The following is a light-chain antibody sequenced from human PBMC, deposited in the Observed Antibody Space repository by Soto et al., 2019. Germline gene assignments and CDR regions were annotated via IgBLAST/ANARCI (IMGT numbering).Light chain of an antibody. CDR3: QHYASFSGT. V-gene: IGKV1-5*01. CDR2: DAS. CDR1: QSISSW. Sequence: DIQMTQSPSTLSASVGDIVTITCRASQSISSWLAWYQQKLGRAPRLRIYDASSLESGVPSRFRGSGSRTEFTLTISSLQPDDFATYYCQHYASFSGTFGQGTKVDIK. J-gene: IGKJ1*01.